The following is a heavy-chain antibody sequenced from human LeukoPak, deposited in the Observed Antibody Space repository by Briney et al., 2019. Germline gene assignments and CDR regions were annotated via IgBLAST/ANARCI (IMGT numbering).Heavy chain of an antibody. Sequence: SGRSLRLSCAASGFTFSSYAVHWVRQAPGKGLEWVAVLSYDGSDKYYADSVKGRFTISRDNSRNTLYLQMNSLRAEDTAVYYCARGYGGNVFWYFDLWGRGTLVTVSS. J-gene: IGHJ2*01. CDR2: LSYDGSDK. V-gene: IGHV3-30-3*01. D-gene: IGHD4-23*01. CDR3: ARGYGGNVFWYFDL. CDR1: GFTFSSYA.